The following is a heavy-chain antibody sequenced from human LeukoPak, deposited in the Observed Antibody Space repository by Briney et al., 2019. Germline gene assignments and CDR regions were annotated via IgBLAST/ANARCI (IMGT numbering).Heavy chain of an antibody. D-gene: IGHD3-3*01. CDR3: AKNGQSGFSFDP. CDR1: GGSLNGHY. J-gene: IGHJ5*02. V-gene: IGHV4-34*01. CDR2: GSESGGA. Sequence: SETLSLTCAVYGGSLNGHYWSWIRQPPGKGLEWIGEGSESGGAKFNPSLKSRVTISADTSKNQFSLKVKSVTAADTAVYYCAKNGQSGFSFDPWGQGTLVTVSS.